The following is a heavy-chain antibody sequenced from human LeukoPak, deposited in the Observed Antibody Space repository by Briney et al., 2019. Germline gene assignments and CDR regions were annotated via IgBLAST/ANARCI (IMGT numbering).Heavy chain of an antibody. CDR3: AKQTRDYYFDY. Sequence: GGSLRLSCAASGFTFDDYAMHWVRQAPGKGLEWVSAISGSGGSTYYADSVKGRFTISRDNSKNTLYLQMNSLRAEDTAVYYCAKQTRDYYFDYWGQGTLVTVSS. J-gene: IGHJ4*02. V-gene: IGHV3-23*01. CDR2: ISGSGGST. CDR1: GFTFDDYA.